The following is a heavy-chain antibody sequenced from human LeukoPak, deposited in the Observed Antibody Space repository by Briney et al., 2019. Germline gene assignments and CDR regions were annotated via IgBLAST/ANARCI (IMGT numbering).Heavy chain of an antibody. J-gene: IGHJ4*02. V-gene: IGHV3-30*02. Sequence: HSGGSLRLSCAASGFTVSSNYMSWFRQAPGKGLEWVAFIRYDGSNKYYADSVKGRFTISRDNSKNTLYLQMNSLRAEDTAVYYCAKARNSSGWYGVFDYWGQGTLVTVSS. CDR2: IRYDGSNK. D-gene: IGHD6-19*01. CDR1: GFTVSSNY. CDR3: AKARNSSGWYGVFDY.